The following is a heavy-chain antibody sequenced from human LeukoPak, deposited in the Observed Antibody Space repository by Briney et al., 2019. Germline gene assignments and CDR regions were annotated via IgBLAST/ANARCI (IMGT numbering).Heavy chain of an antibody. CDR3: ARDRRIAAAGMLPDAFDI. CDR2: ISTSGSSR. D-gene: IGHD6-13*01. V-gene: IGHV3-21*01. J-gene: IGHJ3*02. CDR1: GFAFSSFN. Sequence: PGGSLRLSCVTSGFAFSSFNMNWVRQAPGKGLEWVSAISTSGSSRYYADSVKGRFTISRDNAKNSLYLQMNSLRAEDTAVYYCARDRRIAAAGMLPDAFDIWGQGTMVTVSS.